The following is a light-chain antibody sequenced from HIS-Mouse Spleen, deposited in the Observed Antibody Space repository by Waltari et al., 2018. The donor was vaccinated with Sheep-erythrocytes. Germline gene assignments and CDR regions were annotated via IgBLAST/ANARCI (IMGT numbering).Light chain of an antibody. V-gene: IGKV1-39*01. CDR2: AAS. J-gene: IGKJ4*01. CDR1: QSISSY. Sequence: DIQMTQSPSSLSASVGDRVTITCRASQSISSYLNWYQQKPGKAPKRRIYAASSLQSGVPSRFSGSGSGTDCTLTISSLQPEDFATYYCQQSYSTPPLTFGGGTKVEIK. CDR3: QQSYSTPPLT.